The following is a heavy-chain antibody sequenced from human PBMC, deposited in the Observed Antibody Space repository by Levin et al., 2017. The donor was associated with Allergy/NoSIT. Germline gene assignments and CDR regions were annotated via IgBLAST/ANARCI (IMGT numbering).Heavy chain of an antibody. D-gene: IGHD5-24*01. CDR2: ISGSGGST. CDR3: AKDSPVEMATSH. Sequence: LSLTCAASGFTFSSYAMSWVRQAPGKGLEWVSAISGSGGSTYYADSVKGRFTISRDNSKNTLYLQMNSLRAEDTAVYYCAKDSPVEMATSHWGQGTLVTVSS. V-gene: IGHV3-23*01. CDR1: GFTFSSYA. J-gene: IGHJ4*02.